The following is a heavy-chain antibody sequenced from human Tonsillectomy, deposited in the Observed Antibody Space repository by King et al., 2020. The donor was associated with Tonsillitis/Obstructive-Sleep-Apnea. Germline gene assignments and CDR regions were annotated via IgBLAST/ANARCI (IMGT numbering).Heavy chain of an antibody. CDR3: ARHGGYYYDSSGYAYNWVDP. V-gene: IGHV4-59*08. CDR2: IYYSGST. Sequence: QLQESGPGLVKPSETLSLTCTVSGGSISSYYWSWIRQPPGKGLEWIGYIYYSGSTNYNPSLKSRVTISVDTSKNQFSLKLSSVTAAATAWYYCARHGGYYYDSSGYAYNWVDPWGQGTLVTVSS. J-gene: IGHJ5*02. D-gene: IGHD3-22*01. CDR1: GGSISSYY.